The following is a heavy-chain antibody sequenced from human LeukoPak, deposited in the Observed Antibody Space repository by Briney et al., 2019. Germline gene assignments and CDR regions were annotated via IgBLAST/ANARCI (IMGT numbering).Heavy chain of an antibody. J-gene: IGHJ6*02. D-gene: IGHD2-15*01. CDR3: ASEYCSGGSCYLRYYYGMDV. CDR2: INHSGGST. Sequence: ASVKVSCKASGYTFTSYYMHWVRQAPGQGLEWMGIINHSGGSTSYAQKFQGRVTMTRDTSTSTVYMELSSLRSEDTAVYYCASEYCSGGSCYLRYYYGMDVWGQGTTVTVSS. CDR1: GYTFTSYY. V-gene: IGHV1-46*01.